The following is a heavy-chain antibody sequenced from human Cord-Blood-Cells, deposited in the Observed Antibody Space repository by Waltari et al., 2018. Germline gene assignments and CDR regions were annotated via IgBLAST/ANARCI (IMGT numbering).Heavy chain of an antibody. J-gene: IGHJ2*01. Sequence: QVQLQQWGAGLLKPSETLSLTCAVYGGSFSGYYWSWIRQPPGKGLEWIGEINHNERPNSNPSLKSRVTISVATSKNQFSLKLSSVTAADTAVYYCARQYCSGGSCNYWYFDLWGRGTLVTVSS. CDR1: GGSFSGYY. D-gene: IGHD2-15*01. V-gene: IGHV4-34*01. CDR3: ARQYCSGGSCNYWYFDL. CDR2: INHNERP.